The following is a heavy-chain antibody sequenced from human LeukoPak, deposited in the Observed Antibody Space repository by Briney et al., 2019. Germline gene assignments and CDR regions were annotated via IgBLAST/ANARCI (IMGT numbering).Heavy chain of an antibody. CDR3: ARESPGIAVAGILDY. D-gene: IGHD6-19*01. CDR2: ISSNGGST. J-gene: IGHJ4*02. Sequence: GGSPRLSCAASGFTFSSYAMHWVRQAPGKGLEYVSAISSNGGSTYYANSVKGRLTISRDNSKNTLYLQMGSLRAEDMAVYYCARESPGIAVAGILDYWGQGTLVTVSS. V-gene: IGHV3-64*01. CDR1: GFTFSSYA.